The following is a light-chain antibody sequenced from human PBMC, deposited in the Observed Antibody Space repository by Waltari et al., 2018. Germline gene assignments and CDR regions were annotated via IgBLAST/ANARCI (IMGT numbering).Light chain of an antibody. CDR2: WAS. CDR3: QQYYSSPFN. V-gene: IGKV4-1*01. CDR1: QSVLSSSNNKNY. Sequence: DIVMTQSPDSLAVSLGERATINCKSSQSVLSSSNNKNYLAGYQQKPGQPPKLLIYWASTRESGVPDRFSGSGSGTDFTLTINSLQAEDVAIYYCQQYYSSPFNFGQGTKLEI. J-gene: IGKJ2*01.